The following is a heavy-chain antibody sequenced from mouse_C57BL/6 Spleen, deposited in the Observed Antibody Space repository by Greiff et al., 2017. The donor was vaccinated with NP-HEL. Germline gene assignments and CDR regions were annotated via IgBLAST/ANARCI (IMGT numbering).Heavy chain of an antibody. V-gene: IGHV1-47*01. CDR3: ASDYAYYWFAY. D-gene: IGHD2-2*01. CDR1: GYTFTTYP. Sequence: QVQLQQSGPELVKPGASVKMSCKASGYTFTTYPIEWMKQNHGKSLEWIGNFHPYNDDTKYNEKFKGKATLTVEKSSSTVYLKLSRLTSDDSAVYYCASDYAYYWFAYWGQGTLVTVSA. J-gene: IGHJ3*01. CDR2: FHPYNDDT.